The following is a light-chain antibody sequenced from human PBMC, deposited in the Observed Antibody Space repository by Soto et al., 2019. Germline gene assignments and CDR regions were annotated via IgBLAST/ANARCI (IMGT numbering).Light chain of an antibody. V-gene: IGKV3-15*01. CDR1: QSVNAN. Sequence: EVVMTQSPATLSLSPGEIATLSCRASQSVNANLAWYQQKPGQAPRLLIHGASNRATGIPARFSGSGFGTVFIPTVSSLQSEDFAVYYCQQYNTWLWTFGQGTKVEI. CDR3: QQYNTWLWT. J-gene: IGKJ1*01. CDR2: GAS.